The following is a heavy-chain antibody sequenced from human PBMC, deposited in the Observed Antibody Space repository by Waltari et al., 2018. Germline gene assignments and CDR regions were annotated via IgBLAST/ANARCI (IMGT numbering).Heavy chain of an antibody. CDR3: ARGAYDDFWSGYRPYYYYMDV. CDR2: IYTSGST. V-gene: IGHV4-4*07. Sequence: QVQLQESGPGLVKPSETLSLTCTVSGGSISSYYWSWIRQPAGKGLEWIGRIYTSGSTNYNPSLKSRVTMSVETSKNQFSLKLSSVTAADTAVYYCARGAYDDFWSGYRPYYYYMDVWGKGTTVTISS. J-gene: IGHJ6*03. D-gene: IGHD3-3*01. CDR1: GGSISSYY.